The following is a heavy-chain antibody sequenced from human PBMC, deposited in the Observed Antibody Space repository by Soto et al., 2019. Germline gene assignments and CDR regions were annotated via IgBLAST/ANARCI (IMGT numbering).Heavy chain of an antibody. J-gene: IGHJ4*02. D-gene: IGHD5-12*01. CDR2: IYYSGST. CDR1: GGSISSGGYY. Sequence: QVQLQESGPGLVKPSQTLSLTYTVSGGSISSGGYYWSWIRQHPGKGLEWIGYIYYSGSTYYNPSLKSRVTISVDTSKNQFSLKLSSVTAADTAVYYCARGGMRGYSGYEFDYWGQGTLVTVSS. V-gene: IGHV4-31*03. CDR3: ARGGMRGYSGYEFDY.